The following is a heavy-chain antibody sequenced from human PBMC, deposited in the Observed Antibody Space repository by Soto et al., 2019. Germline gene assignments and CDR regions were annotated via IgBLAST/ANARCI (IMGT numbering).Heavy chain of an antibody. CDR2: IIPIFGTA. V-gene: IGHV1-69*12. CDR1: GGTFSSYA. CDR3: ARTDSYFYGMDV. Sequence: QVQLVQSGAEVKKPGSSVKVSCKASGGTFSSYAISWVRQAPGLGLEWMGGIIPIFGTANYAQKFQGRVTITADASTNTAFMELSRLRSEDTALYYCARTDSYFYGMDVWGQGTTVTVSS. J-gene: IGHJ6*02.